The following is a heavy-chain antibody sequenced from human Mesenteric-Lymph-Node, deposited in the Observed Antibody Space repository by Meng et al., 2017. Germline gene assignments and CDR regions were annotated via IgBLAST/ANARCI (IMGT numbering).Heavy chain of an antibody. CDR3: ARSGSYSWYFDY. J-gene: IGHJ4*02. D-gene: IGHD1-26*01. CDR1: GFIFSSYS. V-gene: IGHV3-72*01. Sequence: GESLKISCAGSGFIFSSYSMNWVRQAPGKGLEWVGRTRNKANSYTTEYAASVKGRFTILRDDSKNSLYLQMNSLKTEDTAVYYCARSGSYSWYFDYWGQGTLVTVSS. CDR2: TRNKANSYTT.